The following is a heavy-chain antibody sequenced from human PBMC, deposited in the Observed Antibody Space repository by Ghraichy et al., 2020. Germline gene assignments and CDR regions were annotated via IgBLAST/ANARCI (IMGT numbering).Heavy chain of an antibody. Sequence: LNISCAASGFTFSRFGMHWVRQAPGKGLEWVAVISFGGSDKFYADSVTGRFTISRDNSKNMLYMQMNSLRAEDTAVYYCAKALDTSFYDSSGYYPADSWGQGTLVTVSS. J-gene: IGHJ4*02. V-gene: IGHV3-30*18. CDR3: AKALDTSFYDSSGYYPADS. CDR2: ISFGGSDK. D-gene: IGHD3-22*01. CDR1: GFTFSRFG.